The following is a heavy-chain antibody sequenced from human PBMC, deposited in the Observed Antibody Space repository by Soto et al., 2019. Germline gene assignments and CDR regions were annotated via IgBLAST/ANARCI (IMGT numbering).Heavy chain of an antibody. CDR2: ISDDGNNK. D-gene: IGHD3-3*01. J-gene: IGHJ6*02. CDR1: GFTFSSYG. CDR3: AKRRNVLRFLEWSSGMEV. V-gene: IGHV3-30*18. Sequence: QAGGSLRLSCAASGFTFSSYGIDWVRQAPGKXLEWVAFISDDGNNKYYADSVKGRFTISRDNFRNTLYLQMNSLRGEDTAVYYCAKRRNVLRFLEWSSGMEVWGQGTTVTVSS.